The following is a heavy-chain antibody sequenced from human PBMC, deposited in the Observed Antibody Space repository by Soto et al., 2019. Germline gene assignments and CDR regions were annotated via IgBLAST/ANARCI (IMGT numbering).Heavy chain of an antibody. D-gene: IGHD1-1*01. Sequence: GGSLRLSCAASGFTFSSYWMSWVRQAPGKGLEWVANIKQDGSEKYYVDSVKGRFTISRDNAKNSLYLQMNSLRAEDTAVYYCASPRLSPVERTYYFDYWGQGTLVTVSS. J-gene: IGHJ4*02. CDR3: ASPRLSPVERTYYFDY. CDR1: GFTFSSYW. V-gene: IGHV3-7*05. CDR2: IKQDGSEK.